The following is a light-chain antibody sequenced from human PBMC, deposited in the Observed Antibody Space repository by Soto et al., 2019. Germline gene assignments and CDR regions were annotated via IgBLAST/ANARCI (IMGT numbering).Light chain of an antibody. Sequence: ERVVPQARGTLSVSTWERATLSCRASQSVISNLAWYQQKPGQAPRLLLYGASARATGIPARFSGSGSGTEFTLTISSLVSEDYAAYYDQQYSCWPPWTFGQGTKVDIK. CDR1: QSVISN. CDR3: QQYSCWPPWT. V-gene: IGKV3-15*01. J-gene: IGKJ1*01. CDR2: GAS.